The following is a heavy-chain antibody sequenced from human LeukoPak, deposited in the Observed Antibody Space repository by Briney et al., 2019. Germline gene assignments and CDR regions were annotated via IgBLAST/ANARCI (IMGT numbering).Heavy chain of an antibody. CDR2: ISAYNGNT. V-gene: IGHV1-18*01. J-gene: IGHJ4*02. Sequence: ASVKVSCKASGYTFTSYGISWVRQAPGQGLEWMGWISAYNGNTNYAQKLQGRVTMTTDTSTSTAYMELRSLRSDDTAVYYCARDYYDSTEEAYYFDYWGQGTLVTVSS. CDR3: ARDYYDSTEEAYYFDY. D-gene: IGHD3-22*01. CDR1: GYTFTSYG.